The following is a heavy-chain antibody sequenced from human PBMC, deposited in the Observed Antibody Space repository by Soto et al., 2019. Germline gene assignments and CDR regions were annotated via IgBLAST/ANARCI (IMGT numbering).Heavy chain of an antibody. D-gene: IGHD6-13*01. CDR1: GGSISSYY. V-gene: IGHV4-4*07. J-gene: IGHJ6*02. Sequence: QVQLQESGPGLVKPSETLSLTCTVSGGSISSYYWSWIRQPAGKGLEWIGRIYTSGGTNYNPSFKSRVTMSVDTSKNQFSLKLSSVTAADTAVYYCARSVMAAAGRILYYYGMDVWGQGTTVTVSS. CDR2: IYTSGGT. CDR3: ARSVMAAAGRILYYYGMDV.